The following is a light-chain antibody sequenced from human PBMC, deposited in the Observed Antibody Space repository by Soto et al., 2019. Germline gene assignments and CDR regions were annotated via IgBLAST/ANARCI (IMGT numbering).Light chain of an antibody. CDR2: GAS. J-gene: IGKJ5*01. Sequence: EIVLTQSPGTLSLSPGERATLSCRASQSVSSSYLAWHQQKPGQAPRLLIYGASSRATGIPDRFSGSGSGTDFTLTISRLEPEYFAVYYCKQYGSSPITFGQGTRLEIK. CDR1: QSVSSSY. V-gene: IGKV3-20*01. CDR3: KQYGSSPIT.